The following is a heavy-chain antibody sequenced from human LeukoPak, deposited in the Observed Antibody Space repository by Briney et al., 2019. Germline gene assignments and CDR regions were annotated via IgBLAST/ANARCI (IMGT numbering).Heavy chain of an antibody. CDR2: ISYDGTNK. CDR1: GITFSRSA. J-gene: IGHJ4*02. V-gene: IGHV3-30*04. Sequence: GRSLRLSCAASGITFSRSAMHWVRQAPGKGLEWVAIISYDGTNKYYLDSVKGRFTISRDNSKNTLCLQMDSLRAEDTAVYYCTRGTVPGLATTYGTYFDSWGQGTLVTVSS. CDR3: TRGTVPGLATTYGTYFDS. D-gene: IGHD5-12*01.